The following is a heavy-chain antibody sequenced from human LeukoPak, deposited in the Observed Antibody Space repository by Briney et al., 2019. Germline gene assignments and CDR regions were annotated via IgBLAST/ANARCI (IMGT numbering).Heavy chain of an antibody. CDR2: IKPDGNEK. CDR1: GFTFSSYW. V-gene: IGHV3-7*01. CDR3: ARVVYGGYRADF. Sequence: GGSLRLSYAASGFTFSSYWMSWVRQAPGKGLEWVANIKPDGNEKYYVDSVKGRFTISRDNAKNSLYLQMNSLRAEDTAVYYCARVVYGGYRADFWGQGTLVTVSS. D-gene: IGHD4-17*01. J-gene: IGHJ4*02.